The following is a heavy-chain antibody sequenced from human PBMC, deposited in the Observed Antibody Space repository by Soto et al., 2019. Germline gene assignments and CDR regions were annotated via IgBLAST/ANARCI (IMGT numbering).Heavy chain of an antibody. CDR3: ARDRPYYDSSGYYKVDAFDI. CDR1: GGTFSSYA. J-gene: IGHJ3*02. D-gene: IGHD3-22*01. V-gene: IGHV1-69*01. CDR2: IIPIFGTA. Sequence: QVQLVQSGAEVKKPGSSVKVSCKASGGTFSSYAISWVRQAPGQGLEWMGGIIPIFGTANYAQKFQGRVTITADESTSTVYIELSSLRSEDTAVYYCARDRPYYDSSGYYKVDAFDIWGQGTMVTVSS.